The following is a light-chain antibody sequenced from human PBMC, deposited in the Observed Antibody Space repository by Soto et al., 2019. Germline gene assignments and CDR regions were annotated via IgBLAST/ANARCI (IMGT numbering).Light chain of an antibody. J-gene: IGKJ5*01. Sequence: TVMTQSPATLSVSPGERATLSCRASQSVSSNLAWYQQKPGQAPRLLIYGASTRATGIPARFSGSGSGTDFTLTISSLEPEDSAVYYCQQRHMWPITFGQGTRLEIK. CDR2: GAS. CDR1: QSVSSN. CDR3: QQRHMWPIT. V-gene: IGKV3-15*01.